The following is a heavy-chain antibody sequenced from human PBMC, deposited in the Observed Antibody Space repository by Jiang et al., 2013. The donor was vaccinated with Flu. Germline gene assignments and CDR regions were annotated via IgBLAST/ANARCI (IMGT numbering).Heavy chain of an antibody. V-gene: IGHV4-61*02. J-gene: IGHJ4*02. D-gene: IGHD3-9*01. CDR2: IYTSGST. CDR1: GGSISSGSYY. Sequence: PGLVKPSQTLSLTCTVSGGSISSGSYYWSWIRQPAGKGLEWIGRIYTSGSTNYNPSLKSRVTISVDTSKNQFSLKLSSVTAADTAVYYCARSTRHYDILTGYYGGCFDYWGQGTLVTVSS. CDR3: ARSTRHYDILTGYYGGCFDY.